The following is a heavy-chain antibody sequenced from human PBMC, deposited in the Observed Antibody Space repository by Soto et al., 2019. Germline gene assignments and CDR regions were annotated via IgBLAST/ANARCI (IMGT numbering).Heavy chain of an antibody. Sequence: GGSLRLSCAASGFIFRSFTITWVRQAPGKGLERVSAISGSGASTYYADSVKGRFTISRDNSKNTLYLQMNSLRAEDTAVYYCAKDLGYCSGGSCPIFDYWGQGTLVTVSS. J-gene: IGHJ4*02. CDR1: GFIFRSFT. CDR2: ISGSGAST. V-gene: IGHV3-23*01. CDR3: AKDLGYCSGGSCPIFDY. D-gene: IGHD2-15*01.